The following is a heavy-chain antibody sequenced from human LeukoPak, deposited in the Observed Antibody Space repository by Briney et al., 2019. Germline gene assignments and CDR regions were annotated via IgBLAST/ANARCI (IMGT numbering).Heavy chain of an antibody. Sequence: ASVTVSCKASGYTFTGYYMHWVRQAPGQGLEWMGWINPNSGGTNYAQKFQGRVTMTRDTSISTAYMELSRLRSDDTAVYYCARVGIAAAEAFDIWGQGTMVTVSS. D-gene: IGHD6-13*01. CDR1: GYTFTGYY. J-gene: IGHJ3*02. CDR2: INPNSGGT. CDR3: ARVGIAAAEAFDI. V-gene: IGHV1-2*02.